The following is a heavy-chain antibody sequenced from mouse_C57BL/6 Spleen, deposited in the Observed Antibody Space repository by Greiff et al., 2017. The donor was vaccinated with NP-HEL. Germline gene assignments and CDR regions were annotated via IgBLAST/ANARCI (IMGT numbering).Heavy chain of an antibody. CDR2: IYPGSGST. D-gene: IGHD1-1*01. V-gene: IGHV1-55*01. J-gene: IGHJ2*01. CDR3: ARGSTVVARD. Sequence: QVHVKQPGAELVKPGASVKMSCKASGYTFTSYWITWVKQRPGQGLEWIGDIYPGSGSTNYNEKFKSKATLTVDTSSSTAYMQLSSLTSEDSAVYYCARGSTVVARDWGQGTTLTVSS. CDR1: GYTFTSYW.